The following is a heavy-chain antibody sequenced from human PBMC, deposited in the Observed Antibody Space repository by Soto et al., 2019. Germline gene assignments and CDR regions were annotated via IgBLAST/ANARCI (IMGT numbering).Heavy chain of an antibody. CDR2: TYYRSKWYN. CDR3: ARERTRILYQPGFWGRFDP. J-gene: IGHJ5*02. CDR1: GDSVSSNSAA. Sequence: QVQLQQSGPGLVKPSQTLSLTCAISGDSVSSNSAAWNWIRQSPSRGLEWLGRTYYRSKWYNDYAVSVKSRIPINPDTSKNQFSLQLNSVTPEDTAVYYCARERTRILYQPGFWGRFDPWGQGTLVTVSS. D-gene: IGHD2-8*01. V-gene: IGHV6-1*01.